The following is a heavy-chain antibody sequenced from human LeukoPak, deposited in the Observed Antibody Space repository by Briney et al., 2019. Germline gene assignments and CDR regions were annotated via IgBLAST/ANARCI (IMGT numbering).Heavy chain of an antibody. D-gene: IGHD2-21*02. CDR1: GGTFSSYA. CDR3: ARVGGDYCNWFDP. CDR2: IIPIFGTA. Sequence: GASVKVSCKASGGTFSSYAISWVRQAPGQGLEWMGRIIPIFGTANYAQKFQGRVTITTDESTSTAYMELSSLRSEDTAVYYCARVGGDYCNWFDPWGQGTLVTVSS. J-gene: IGHJ5*02. V-gene: IGHV1-69*05.